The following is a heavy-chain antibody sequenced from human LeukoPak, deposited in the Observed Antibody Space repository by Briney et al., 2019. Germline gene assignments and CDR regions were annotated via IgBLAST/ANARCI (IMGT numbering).Heavy chain of an antibody. V-gene: IGHV3-73*01. Sequence: GGSLRLSCAASGFTFSGSAMPWVRQASGKGLEWVGRIRSRANSYATAYAASVKGRFTISRDDSKNTAYLQMNSLKTEDTAVYYCTRLRYCSGGSCYAYFDYWGQGTLVTVSS. CDR2: IRSRANSYAT. J-gene: IGHJ4*02. CDR1: GFTFSGSA. D-gene: IGHD2-15*01. CDR3: TRLRYCSGGSCYAYFDY.